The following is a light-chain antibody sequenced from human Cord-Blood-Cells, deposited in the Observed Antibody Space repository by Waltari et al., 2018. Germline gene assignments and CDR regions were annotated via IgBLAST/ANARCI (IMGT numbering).Light chain of an antibody. CDR1: QSISSY. CDR3: QQSYSTPRYT. V-gene: IGKV1-39*01. CDR2: AAS. Sequence: DIQMTQSPSSLSASVGDRVTITCRASQSISSYLNWYQQKPGKAPKPLIYAASSLQSGVPSRFSGSGSGTDFTLTISSPQPEDFATYYCQQSYSTPRYTFGQGTKLEIK. J-gene: IGKJ2*01.